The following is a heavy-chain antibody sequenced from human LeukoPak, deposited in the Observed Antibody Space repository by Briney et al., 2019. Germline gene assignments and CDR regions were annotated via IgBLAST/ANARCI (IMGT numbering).Heavy chain of an antibody. Sequence: GRSLRLSCAASGFDFRHYVMHWVRQAPGKGLEWVALISYDGSVKYYADSVRGRFTISRDNSKNTLYLQMNSLGPEDTAVYYCAKDLNILMVYDRTYFDYWGRGTLVTVSS. J-gene: IGHJ4*02. V-gene: IGHV3-30*18. D-gene: IGHD2-21*01. CDR2: ISYDGSVK. CDR3: AKDLNILMVYDRTYFDY. CDR1: GFDFRHYV.